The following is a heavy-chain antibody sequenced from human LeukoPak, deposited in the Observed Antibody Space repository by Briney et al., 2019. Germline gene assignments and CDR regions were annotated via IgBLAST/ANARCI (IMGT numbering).Heavy chain of an antibody. Sequence: GGSLRLSYAASGFTFSSYAMSWGRQAPGKGLEWVSAISGSGGSTYYADSVKGRFTISRDNSKNTLYLQMNSLRAEDTAVYYCAKHLNYYDSSGTRRNFDYWGQGTLVTVSS. CDR3: AKHLNYYDSSGTRRNFDY. J-gene: IGHJ4*02. CDR2: ISGSGGST. CDR1: GFTFSSYA. V-gene: IGHV3-23*01. D-gene: IGHD3-22*01.